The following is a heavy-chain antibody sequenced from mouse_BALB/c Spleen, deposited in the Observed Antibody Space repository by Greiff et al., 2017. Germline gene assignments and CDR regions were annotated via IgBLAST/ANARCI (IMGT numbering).Heavy chain of an antibody. J-gene: IGHJ4*01. Sequence: VKLQQSGAELVKPGASVKLSCKASGYTFTSYYMYWVKQRPGQGLEWIGEINPSNGGTNFNEKFKSKATLTVDKSSSTAYMQLSSLTSEDSAVYYCTRSYGNYAMDYWGQGTSVTVSS. CDR2: INPSNGGT. CDR3: TRSYGNYAMDY. V-gene: IGHV1S81*02. D-gene: IGHD2-1*01. CDR1: GYTFTSYY.